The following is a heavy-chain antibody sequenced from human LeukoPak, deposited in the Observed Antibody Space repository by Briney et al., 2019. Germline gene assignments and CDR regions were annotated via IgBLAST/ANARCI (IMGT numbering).Heavy chain of an antibody. Sequence: SETLSLTCTVSGGSISSSSYYWGWIRQPPGKGPEWIGSIYYSGSTYYNPSLKSRVTISVDTSKNQFSLKLSSVTAADTAVYYCARGRGFRAFDYWGQGTLVTVSS. CDR3: ARGRGFRAFDY. J-gene: IGHJ4*02. CDR1: GGSISSSSYY. D-gene: IGHD3-10*01. V-gene: IGHV4-39*07. CDR2: IYYSGST.